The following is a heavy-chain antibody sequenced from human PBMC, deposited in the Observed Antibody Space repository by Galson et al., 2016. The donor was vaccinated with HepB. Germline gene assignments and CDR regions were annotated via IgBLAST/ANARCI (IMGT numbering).Heavy chain of an antibody. CDR3: ARSRYRYGPIDYGMDV. CDR1: GFIFNRYT. V-gene: IGHV3-21*01. Sequence: SLRLSCAASGFIFNRYTMKWVRQAPGKGLEWVSSISGDGNYIYTADSVRGRFTVSRDSAKNSLYLHMDSLRAEDTAVYFCARSRYRYGPIDYGMDVWGQGTTVTVSS. J-gene: IGHJ6*02. CDR2: ISGDGNYI. D-gene: IGHD4-17*01.